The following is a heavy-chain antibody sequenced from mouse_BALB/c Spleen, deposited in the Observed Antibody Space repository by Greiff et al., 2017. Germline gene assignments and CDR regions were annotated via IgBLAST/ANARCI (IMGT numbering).Heavy chain of an antibody. CDR2: IDPFNGGT. J-gene: IGHJ1*01. CDR1: GYSFTSYY. D-gene: IGHD2-4*01. CDR3: AEPPRYDYESYWYFDV. Sequence: VQLKESGPELMKPGASVKISCKASGYSFTSYYMHWVKQSHGKSLEWIGYIDPFNGGTSYNQKFKGKATLTVDKSSSTAYMHLSSLTSEDSAVYYCAEPPRYDYESYWYFDVWGEGTTVTVSS. V-gene: IGHV1S135*01.